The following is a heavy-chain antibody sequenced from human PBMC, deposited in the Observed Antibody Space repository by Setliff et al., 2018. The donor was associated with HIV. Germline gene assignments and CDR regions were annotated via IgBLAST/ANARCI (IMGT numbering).Heavy chain of an antibody. CDR1: GASLSAFY. CDR3: AGGGQWRPDY. D-gene: IGHD6-19*01. CDR2: IYSSVGT. V-gene: IGHV4-4*09. Sequence: PSETLSLTCTVSGASLSAFYWSWIRQPPGKGLEWLGYIYSSVGTNYSPSLEGRITISLDTSKSQSSLKLTSVTAADTAIYFCAGGGQWRPDYWGLGTLVTVSS. J-gene: IGHJ4*02.